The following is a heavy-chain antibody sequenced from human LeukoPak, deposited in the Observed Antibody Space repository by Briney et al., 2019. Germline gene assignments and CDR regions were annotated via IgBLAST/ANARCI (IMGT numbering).Heavy chain of an antibody. V-gene: IGHV3-30*18. J-gene: IGHJ4*02. CDR1: GFTFSSYG. D-gene: IGHD2-15*01. CDR2: ISYDGSNK. CDR3: AKDQDIQSYVGIVDY. Sequence: PGGSLRLSCAASGFTFSSYGMHWVRQAPGKGLEWVAVISYDGSNKYYADSVKGRFTISRDNSKNTLYLQMNSLRAEDTAVYYCAKDQDIQSYVGIVDYWGQGTLVTVSS.